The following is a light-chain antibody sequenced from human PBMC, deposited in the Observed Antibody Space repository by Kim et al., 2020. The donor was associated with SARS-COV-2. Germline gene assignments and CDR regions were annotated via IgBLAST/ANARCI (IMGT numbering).Light chain of an antibody. Sequence: QAGLTQPPSVSKALGQTATLTCTGNSNNIGNQGAAWLQQHQGHPPKLLSYRNNNRPSGISERLSASRSGNTASLTITGLQPEDEADYYCSAWDSSLSAGVFGGGTQLTVL. CDR3: SAWDSSLSAGV. J-gene: IGLJ3*02. V-gene: IGLV10-54*01. CDR1: SNNIGNQG. CDR2: RNN.